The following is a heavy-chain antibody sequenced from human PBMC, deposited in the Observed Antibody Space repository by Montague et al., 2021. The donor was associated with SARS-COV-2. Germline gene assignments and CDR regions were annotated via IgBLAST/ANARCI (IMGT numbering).Heavy chain of an antibody. J-gene: IGHJ3*02. D-gene: IGHD1-26*01. CDR2: IYYSGNT. CDR1: GGSISSRSYY. CDR3: AREGAVVGARRTFDI. V-gene: IGHV4-39*07. Sequence: SETLSLTCTISGGSISSRSYYWGRIRQPPGKGLEWIGGIYYSGNTYYNPSLKSRVTISVDPSKNQFSLKLMPVTAADTAVYFCAREGAVVGARRTFDIWGQGTMVTVSS.